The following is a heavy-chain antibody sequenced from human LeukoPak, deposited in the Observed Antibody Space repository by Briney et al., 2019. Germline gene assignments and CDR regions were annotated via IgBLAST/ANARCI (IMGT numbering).Heavy chain of an antibody. CDR1: GASTTRNY. CDR2: VYHTGPT. CDR3: ARQRWELGIHNEYFDS. V-gene: IGHV4-59*08. J-gene: IGHJ4*02. Sequence: MASETLSLTCSVSGASTTRNYWAWLRQSPGKPLEWIGYVYHTGPTNYSPSLKSRVTISVDTSNNQFSLRLTSVTAADTAVYFCARQRWELGIHNEYFDSWGLGTLVAVSS. D-gene: IGHD1-26*01.